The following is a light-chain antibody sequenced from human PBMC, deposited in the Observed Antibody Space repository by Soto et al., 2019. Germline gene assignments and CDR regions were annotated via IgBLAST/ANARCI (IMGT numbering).Light chain of an antibody. CDR2: GAS. CDR1: QSVGTN. J-gene: IGKJ3*01. V-gene: IGKV3-15*01. Sequence: EIVMTQSPATLSVSPGERATLACRASQSVGTNVAWYQQKPGQAPRVLIYGASTRDRGVAPRFSGSGSGTEFTLTISGLESDDFAIYYCQQYYDRPPIFTFGPGTKVVIK. CDR3: QQYYDRPPIFT.